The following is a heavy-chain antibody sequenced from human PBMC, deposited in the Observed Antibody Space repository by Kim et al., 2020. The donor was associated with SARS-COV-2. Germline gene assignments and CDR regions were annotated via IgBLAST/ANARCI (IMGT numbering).Heavy chain of an antibody. D-gene: IGHD6-13*01. CDR3: ARGAAAAGADY. Sequence: TGYAQKFQGRVTMTRNTSISTAYMGLSSLRSEDTAVYYCARGAAAAGADYWGQGTLVTVSS. J-gene: IGHJ4*02. V-gene: IGHV1-8*01. CDR2: T.